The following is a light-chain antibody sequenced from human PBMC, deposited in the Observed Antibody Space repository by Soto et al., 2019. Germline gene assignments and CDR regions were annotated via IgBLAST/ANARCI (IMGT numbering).Light chain of an antibody. CDR3: QQSNNWPKT. Sequence: EIVMTQSPDTLSVSPGETATLSCRASQSVGSNLAWYQQKPGQAPRLLISDASTRAAGLPARFSGSGSGTEFTLTITSLQSEEFAVYYCQQSNNWPKTFGQGTKVEL. CDR1: QSVGSN. J-gene: IGKJ1*01. V-gene: IGKV3-15*01. CDR2: DAS.